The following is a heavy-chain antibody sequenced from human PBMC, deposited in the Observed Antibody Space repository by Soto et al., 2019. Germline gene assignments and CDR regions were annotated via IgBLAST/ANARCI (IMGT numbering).Heavy chain of an antibody. CDR3: ARDRGIAVAGNAFDI. CDR1: GYTFTGYY. D-gene: IGHD6-19*01. V-gene: IGHV1-2*04. CDR2: INPNSGGT. Sequence: ASVKVSCKASGYTFTGYYKHWVRQAPGQGLEWMGWINPNSGGTNYAQKFQGWVTMTRDTSISTAYMELSRLRSDDTAVYYCARDRGIAVAGNAFDIWGQGTMVTVSS. J-gene: IGHJ3*02.